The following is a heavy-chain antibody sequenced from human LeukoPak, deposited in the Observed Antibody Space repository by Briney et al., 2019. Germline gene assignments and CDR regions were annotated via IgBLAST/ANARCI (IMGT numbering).Heavy chain of an antibody. CDR1: GFTFSSYS. J-gene: IGHJ4*02. V-gene: IGHV3-21*01. CDR2: ISSSSSYI. Sequence: GGSLRLSCAASGFTFSSYSMNWVRQAPGKGLEWVSSISSSSSYIYYGDSVQGRFTISRDNAKNSLYLQMNSLRAEDTAVYYCARDIKQGSYYDILTGYYILDYWGQGTLVTVSS. D-gene: IGHD3-9*01. CDR3: ARDIKQGSYYDILTGYYILDY.